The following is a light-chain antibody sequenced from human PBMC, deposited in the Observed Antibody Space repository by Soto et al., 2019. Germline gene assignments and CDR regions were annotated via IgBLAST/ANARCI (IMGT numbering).Light chain of an antibody. Sequence: QSVLTQPPSVSGAPGQRVTISCTGSSSNIGAGYDVHWYQQLPETAPKLLIYGNSNRPSGVPDRFSGSKSGTSASLAITGLQAEDEADYYCQSYDSSLSGVVFGTGTKLTVL. CDR3: QSYDSSLSGVV. CDR1: SSNIGAGYD. V-gene: IGLV1-40*01. J-gene: IGLJ1*01. CDR2: GNS.